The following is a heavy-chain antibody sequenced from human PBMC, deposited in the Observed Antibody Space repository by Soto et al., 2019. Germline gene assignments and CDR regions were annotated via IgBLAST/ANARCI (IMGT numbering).Heavy chain of an antibody. J-gene: IGHJ4*02. CDR2: INHSGST. Sequence: QVQLQQWGAGLLKPSETLSITCAVYGGSFSGYYWSWIRQPPGKGLEWIGEINHSGSTNYNPSLKSRVTISVDTSKNQFSLKLSSVTAADTAVYYCARARIAARPGYWGQGTLVTVSS. CDR1: GGSFSGYY. D-gene: IGHD6-6*01. CDR3: ARARIAARPGY. V-gene: IGHV4-34*01.